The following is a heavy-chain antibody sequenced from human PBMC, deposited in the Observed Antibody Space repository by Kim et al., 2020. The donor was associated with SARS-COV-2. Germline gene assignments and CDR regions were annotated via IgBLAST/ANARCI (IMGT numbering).Heavy chain of an antibody. V-gene: IGHV3-30-3*01. Sequence: GGSLRLSCAASGFTFSSYAMHWVRQAPGKGLEWVALISYDGSNKYYADSVKGRFTISRDNSKNTLYLQMNSLRPEDTAVYYCATEGYGDYVSFDYWGQGTLVTVSS. CDR3: ATEGYGDYVSFDY. D-gene: IGHD4-17*01. CDR1: GFTFSSYA. J-gene: IGHJ4*02. CDR2: ISYDGSNK.